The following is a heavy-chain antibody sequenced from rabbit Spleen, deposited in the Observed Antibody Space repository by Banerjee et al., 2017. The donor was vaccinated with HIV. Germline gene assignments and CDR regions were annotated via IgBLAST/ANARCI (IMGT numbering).Heavy chain of an antibody. CDR2: IVAGSSGTT. CDR3: ARGAGSADWAMDL. Sequence: QSLEESGGDLVKPGASLTLTCTASGFSFSSSYWICWVRQAPGKGLEWIACIVAGSSGTTYYASWAKGRFTISKTSSTTVTLQMTSLTAADTATYFCARGAGSADWAMDLWGQGTLRHRL. D-gene: IGHD4-2*01. V-gene: IGHV1S40*01. J-gene: IGHJ6*01. CDR1: GFSFSSSYW.